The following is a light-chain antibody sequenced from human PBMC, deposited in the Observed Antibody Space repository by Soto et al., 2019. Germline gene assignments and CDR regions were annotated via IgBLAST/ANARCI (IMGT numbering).Light chain of an antibody. CDR1: QSVSSSY. CDR2: GAS. J-gene: IGKJ5*01. Sequence: EIVLTQSPGTLALSPGERATLSCRAIQSVSSSYLAWYQQKPGQAPRLLIYGASSRATGIPDRFSGSGSGTDFTLTISSLQSEDFAVYYCQQYNKWPPITFGQGTRLEIK. V-gene: IGKV3-20*01. CDR3: QQYNKWPPIT.